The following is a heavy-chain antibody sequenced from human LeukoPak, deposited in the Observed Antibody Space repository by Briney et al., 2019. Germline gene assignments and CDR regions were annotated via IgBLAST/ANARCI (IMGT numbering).Heavy chain of an antibody. CDR1: GYTFTGYY. V-gene: IGHV1-2*02. J-gene: IGHJ4*02. CDR3: ARVGPVGSSWASPNFDY. D-gene: IGHD6-13*01. Sequence: ASVKVSCKASGYTFTGYYMHWVRQAPGQGLEWMGWINPNSGGTNYAQKFQGRVTMTRDTSISTAYMELSRLRSDDTAVYYCARVGPVGSSWASPNFDYWGRGTLVTVSS. CDR2: INPNSGGT.